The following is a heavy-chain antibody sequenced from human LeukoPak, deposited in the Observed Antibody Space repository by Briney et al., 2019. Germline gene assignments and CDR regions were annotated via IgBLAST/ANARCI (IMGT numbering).Heavy chain of an antibody. J-gene: IGHJ5*02. CDR1: GFSISTAYY. V-gene: IGHV4-38-2*02. CDR2: IYHSGST. D-gene: IGHD2-15*01. Sequence: SETLSLTCNVSGFSISTAYYWGWIRQPPGKGLEWIATIYHSGSTYYSPSLKSRVTISLDKSKNHFSLILRSVTAADTAVYYCARAEAATWFDPWGRGTLVTVSS. CDR3: ARAEAATWFDP.